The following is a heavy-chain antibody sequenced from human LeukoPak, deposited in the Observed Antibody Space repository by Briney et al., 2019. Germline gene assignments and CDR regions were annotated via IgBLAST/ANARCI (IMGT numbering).Heavy chain of an antibody. Sequence: PSETLSPTCPVSGGSLSRYYWSWLRQPAGKGLEWIGRIYTSGSNNYNPSLKSRVTMSVDTSKNQFSLKLSSVTAADTAVYYCARDYDLDAFDIWGQGTMVTVSS. CDR2: IYTSGSN. J-gene: IGHJ3*02. V-gene: IGHV4-4*07. D-gene: IGHD3-3*01. CDR1: GGSLSRYY. CDR3: ARDYDLDAFDI.